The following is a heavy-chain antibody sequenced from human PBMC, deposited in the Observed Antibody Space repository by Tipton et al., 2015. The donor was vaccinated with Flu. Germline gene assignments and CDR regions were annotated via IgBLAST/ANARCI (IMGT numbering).Heavy chain of an antibody. Sequence: TLSLTCTVSRDSINGYFWTWIRQPPGMGLEWIGYIRYSGRTSYSPSLKSRVTISLDTSQSQFSLRLSSVTAADTAIYYCARIPDITGWPFDYWGQGSRVTVSS. D-gene: IGHD6-19*01. CDR3: ARIPDITGWPFDY. CDR1: RDSINGYF. J-gene: IGHJ4*02. V-gene: IGHV4-59*01. CDR2: IRYSGRT.